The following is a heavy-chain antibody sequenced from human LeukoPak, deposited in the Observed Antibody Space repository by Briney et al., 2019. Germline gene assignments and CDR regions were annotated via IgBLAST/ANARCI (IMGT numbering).Heavy chain of an antibody. J-gene: IGHJ3*02. CDR3: TRDGYNADAFDI. CDR1: GFTFDDYT. V-gene: IGHV3-43*01. Sequence: GGSLRLSCAASGFTFDDYTMHCVRQAPGKGLEWVSLISWDGGSTYYADSVKGRFTISRDNSKNSLYLQMNSLRTEDTALYYCTRDGYNADAFDIWGQGTMVTVSS. D-gene: IGHD5-24*01. CDR2: ISWDGGST.